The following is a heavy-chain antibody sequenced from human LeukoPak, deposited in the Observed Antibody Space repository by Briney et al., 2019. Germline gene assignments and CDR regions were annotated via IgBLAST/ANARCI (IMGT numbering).Heavy chain of an antibody. J-gene: IGHJ3*01. Sequence: ASVKVSCKASGYTFTSYYMHWVRQAPGQGLEWMGIINPTTGDTTYAQKFQGRLTMTRDMSTSTVYMELSSLTSEDTAVFYCARCGLSAAGQGGCHAFDSWAKGT. CDR1: GYTFTSYY. D-gene: IGHD4/OR15-4a*01. V-gene: IGHV1-46*01. CDR3: ARCGLSAAGQGGCHAFDS. CDR2: INPTTGDT.